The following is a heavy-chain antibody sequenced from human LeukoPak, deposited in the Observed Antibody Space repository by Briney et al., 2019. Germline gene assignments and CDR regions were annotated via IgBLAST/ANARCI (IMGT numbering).Heavy chain of an antibody. CDR1: GYTFTSYG. Sequence: ASVKVSCKASGYTFTSYGISWVRQAPGQGLEWMGWISAYNGNTNYAQKLQGRVTMTTDTSTSTAYMELRSLRSDDTAVYYCARDATYYYGSGSLYWGQGTLVTVSS. V-gene: IGHV1-18*01. J-gene: IGHJ4*02. CDR2: ISAYNGNT. CDR3: ARDATYYYGSGSLY. D-gene: IGHD3-10*01.